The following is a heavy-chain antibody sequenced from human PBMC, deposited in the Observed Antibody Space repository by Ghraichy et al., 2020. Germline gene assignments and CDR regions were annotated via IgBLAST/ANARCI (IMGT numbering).Heavy chain of an antibody. CDR1: GFTFSRYG. CDR2: ISYDGSNK. Sequence: LSLTCAASGFTFSRYGMHWVRQAPGKGLEWVAVISYDGSNKYYADSVKGRVTISRDNSKDTLYLQMNSLRAEDTAVYYCAREFWQYYDSSGYLPDYWGQGTLVTVSS. J-gene: IGHJ4*02. CDR3: AREFWQYYDSSGYLPDY. V-gene: IGHV3-30*03. D-gene: IGHD3-22*01.